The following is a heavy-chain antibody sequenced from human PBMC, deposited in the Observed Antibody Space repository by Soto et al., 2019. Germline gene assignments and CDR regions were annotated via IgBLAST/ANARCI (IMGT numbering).Heavy chain of an antibody. Sequence: QVQLVESGGGVVQPGRSLRLSCAASGFTFSSYGMHWVRQAPGKGLEWVAVIWYDGSNKYYADSVKGRFTISRDNSKNTLYLQMNSLRAEDTAVYYCARDLAAARFYGMDVWGQGTTVTVSS. J-gene: IGHJ6*02. CDR1: GFTFSSYG. D-gene: IGHD6-13*01. V-gene: IGHV3-33*01. CDR3: ARDLAAARFYGMDV. CDR2: IWYDGSNK.